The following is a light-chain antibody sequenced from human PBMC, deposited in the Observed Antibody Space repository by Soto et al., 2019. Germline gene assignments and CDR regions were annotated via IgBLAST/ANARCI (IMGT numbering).Light chain of an antibody. Sequence: QSVLTQPASVSGSPGQSITISCTGTSSDVGGYNYVSWYQQHPGKAPKLMIYDVSNRPSGVSNRFSGSKSGNTASLTISGLQVEDEADYYCSSYTSSSTLDVVLGGGTKVTVL. J-gene: IGLJ2*01. CDR1: SSDVGGYNY. V-gene: IGLV2-14*01. CDR2: DVS. CDR3: SSYTSSSTLDVV.